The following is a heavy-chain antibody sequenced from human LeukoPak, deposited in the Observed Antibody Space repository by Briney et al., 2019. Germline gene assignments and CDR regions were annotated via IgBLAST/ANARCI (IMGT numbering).Heavy chain of an antibody. D-gene: IGHD1-26*01. CDR1: GGSISSYY. J-gene: IGHJ4*02. CDR3: ARVPAGEGYYGYYFDY. CDR2: IYYSGST. V-gene: IGHV4-59*01. Sequence: SETLSLTCTVSGGSISSYYWSWIRQPPGKGLEWIGYIYYSGSTNYNPSLKSRVTISVDTSKNQFSLKLSSVTAADTAVYYCARVPAGEGYYGYYFDYWGQGTLVTVSS.